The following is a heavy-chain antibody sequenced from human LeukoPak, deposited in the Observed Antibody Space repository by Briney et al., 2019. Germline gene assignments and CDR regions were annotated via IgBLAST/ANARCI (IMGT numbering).Heavy chain of an antibody. V-gene: IGHV4-31*03. J-gene: IGHJ3*02. CDR1: GVSISSGAYY. CDR3: AREEGLLLWFGEPPIAFDI. D-gene: IGHD3-10*01. CDR2: IYYSGIT. Sequence: SETLSLTCTVSGVSISSGAYYWSWIRQHPGKGLEWIGYIYYSGITYYNPSLQSRVTISVDTSKNQFSLKLSSVTAADTAVYYCAREEGLLLWFGEPPIAFDIWGQGTMVTVSS.